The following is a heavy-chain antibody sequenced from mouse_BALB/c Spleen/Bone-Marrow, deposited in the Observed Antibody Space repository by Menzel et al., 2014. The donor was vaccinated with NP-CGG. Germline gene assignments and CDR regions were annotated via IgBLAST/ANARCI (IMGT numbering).Heavy chain of an antibody. CDR3: ARSTTATYFDV. D-gene: IGHD1-2*01. V-gene: IGHV1S130*01. J-gene: IGHJ1*01. CDR2: IHPNSGNT. Sequence: VKLQESGSVLVRPGASVKLSCKASGYTFTSSWMHWAKQRPGQGLEWIGEIHPNSGNTNYNEKFKGKATLTVDTSSSTAYVDLSSLTSEDFAVYYCARSTTATYFDVWGAGTTVTVSS. CDR1: GYTFTSSW.